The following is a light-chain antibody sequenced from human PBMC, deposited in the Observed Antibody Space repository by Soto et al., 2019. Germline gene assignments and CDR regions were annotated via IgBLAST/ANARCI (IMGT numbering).Light chain of an antibody. Sequence: EIGMTQSPATLSVSPGERATLSCRASQSVSSNLAWYQQKPGQAPRLLIYGASTRATGIPARFSGSGSGTEFTLTISSLQSEDFAVYYCQQYNNWPRSTFGQGTKVDIK. J-gene: IGKJ1*01. CDR2: GAS. V-gene: IGKV3-15*01. CDR3: QQYNNWPRST. CDR1: QSVSSN.